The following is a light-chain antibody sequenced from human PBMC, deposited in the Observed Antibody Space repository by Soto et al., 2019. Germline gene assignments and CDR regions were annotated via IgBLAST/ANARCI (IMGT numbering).Light chain of an antibody. Sequence: QSVLTQSPSASGTPGQRVTISCSGQNSNIGTYYAYWYQHLPGAAPKLLIYSTNLRPSGVPDRFSGSKSGNTASLTISGLQAEDEADYYCCSYAGTYSWVFGGGTKLTVL. CDR2: STN. V-gene: IGLV1-47*02. J-gene: IGLJ3*02. CDR3: CSYAGTYSWV. CDR1: NSNIGTYY.